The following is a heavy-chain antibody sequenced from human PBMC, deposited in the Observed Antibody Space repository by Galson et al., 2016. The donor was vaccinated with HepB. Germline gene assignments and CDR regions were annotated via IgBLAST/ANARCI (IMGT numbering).Heavy chain of an antibody. D-gene: IGHD2-21*01. V-gene: IGHV3-48*02. Sequence: LRLSCAASGFTFSSYGMNWIRQAPGRGLEWVSYISRGSGTIYYADSVRGRFTVSRDNARNSLYLQMNSLRDEDTAVCYCATSGSGGDTSVDVWGQGTTVIVTS. J-gene: IGHJ6*02. CDR3: ATSGSGGDTSVDV. CDR1: GFTFSSYG. CDR2: ISRGSGTI.